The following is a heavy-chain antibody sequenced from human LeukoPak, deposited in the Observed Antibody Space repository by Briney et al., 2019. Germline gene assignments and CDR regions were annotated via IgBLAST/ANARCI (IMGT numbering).Heavy chain of an antibody. Sequence: GESLRISCKGSGYTFTNYWIGWVRQMPGRGLEWMGLIYLHSGESRYSASFQGQVIFSADRSISTAYLHWSSLKASDTAIYYCARGSIASSEVNWFDPWGQGTLVTVSS. CDR1: GYTFTNYW. V-gene: IGHV5-51*01. J-gene: IGHJ5*02. CDR3: ARGSIASSEVNWFDP. CDR2: IYLHSGES. D-gene: IGHD6-6*01.